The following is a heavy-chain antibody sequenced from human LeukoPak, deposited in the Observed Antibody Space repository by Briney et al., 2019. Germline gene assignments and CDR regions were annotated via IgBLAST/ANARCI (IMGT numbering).Heavy chain of an antibody. V-gene: IGHV4-30-2*01. CDR3: ARETTGAFDI. D-gene: IGHD4-17*01. Sequence: SQTLFLTCAVSGGSISSGGYSWSWIRQPPGKGLEWIGYIYHSGSTYYNPSLKSRVTISVDRSKNQFSLKLSSVTAADTAVYYCARETTGAFDIWGQGTMVTVSS. CDR2: IYHSGST. J-gene: IGHJ3*02. CDR1: GGSISSGGYS.